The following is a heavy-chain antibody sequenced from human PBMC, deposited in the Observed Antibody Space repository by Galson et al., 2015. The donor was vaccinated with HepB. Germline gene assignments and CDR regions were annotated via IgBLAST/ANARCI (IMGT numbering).Heavy chain of an antibody. CDR2: ISGSGGST. D-gene: IGHD1-26*01. CDR3: AKDYAELTIVGATFNY. J-gene: IGHJ4*02. CDR1: GFTFSSYA. Sequence: SLRLSCAAAGFTFSSYAMSWVRQAPGKGLEWVSAISGSGGSTYYADSVKGRFTISRDNSKNTLYLQMNSLRAEDTAVYYCAKDYAELTIVGATFNYWGQGTLVTVSS. V-gene: IGHV3-23*01.